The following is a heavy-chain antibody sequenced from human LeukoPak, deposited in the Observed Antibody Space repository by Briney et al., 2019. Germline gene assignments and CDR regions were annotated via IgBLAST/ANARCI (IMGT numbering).Heavy chain of an antibody. D-gene: IGHD2-15*01. CDR3: ARDLGGYPFFMDV. V-gene: IGHV4-39*07. CDR1: GGSIRRGDHH. CDR2: LYESGRP. Sequence: PSETLSLTCSVSGGSIRRGDHHWAWVRQPPGKGLEFIGCLYESGRPYYNRPLKSRVSISGDTSGKQFSLNLTSVTAADTAVYFCARDLGGYPFFMDVWGRGTTVIVSS. J-gene: IGHJ6*03.